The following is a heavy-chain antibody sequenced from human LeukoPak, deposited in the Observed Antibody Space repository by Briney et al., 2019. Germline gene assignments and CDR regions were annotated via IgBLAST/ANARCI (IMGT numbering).Heavy chain of an antibody. CDR1: GGTFSSYA. D-gene: IGHD6-6*01. J-gene: IGHJ4*02. CDR2: IIPIFGTA. CDR3: AREEYSSSGFDY. Sequence: ASVKVSCKASGGTFSSYAIGWVRQAPGQGLEWMGGIIPIFGTANYAQKFQGRVTITADESTSTAYMELSSLRSEDTAVYYCAREEYSSSGFDYWGQGTLVTVSS. V-gene: IGHV1-69*13.